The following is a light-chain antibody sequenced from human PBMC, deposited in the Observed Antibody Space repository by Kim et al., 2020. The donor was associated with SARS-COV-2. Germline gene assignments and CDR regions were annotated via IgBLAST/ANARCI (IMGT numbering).Light chain of an antibody. Sequence: GPTVTISCSGGSSNIGAGSDVHWYQQLPGTAPKLLIYDNTNRPSGVPDRFSGSRSGTSASLAITGLQAEDEADYYCQSYDYNLLVVFGGGTQLTVL. J-gene: IGLJ2*01. CDR1: SSNIGAGSD. CDR2: DNT. CDR3: QSYDYNLLVV. V-gene: IGLV1-40*01.